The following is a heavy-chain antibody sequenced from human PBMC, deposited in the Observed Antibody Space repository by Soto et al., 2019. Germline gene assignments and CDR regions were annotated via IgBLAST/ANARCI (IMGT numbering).Heavy chain of an antibody. CDR2: ISYDGSNK. CDR1: GFTFSSYG. D-gene: IGHD5-18*01. V-gene: IGHV3-30*18. CDR3: AKDQDTAMMYYFDY. Sequence: GGSLRLSCAASGFTFSSYGMHWVRQAPGKGLEWVAVISYDGSNKYYADSVKGRFTISRDNSKNTLYLQMNSLRAEDTAVYYCAKDQDTAMMYYFDYWGQGTLVTVSS. J-gene: IGHJ4*02.